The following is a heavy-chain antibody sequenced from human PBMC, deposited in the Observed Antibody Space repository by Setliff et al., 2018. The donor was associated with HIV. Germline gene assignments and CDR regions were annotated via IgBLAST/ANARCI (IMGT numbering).Heavy chain of an antibody. Sequence: PSETLSLACAVYGGSFSGNYWSWIRQPPGKGLEWIGSICGTWKTYYNPSLKSRVTISVDTSKNQLSLKMTSVTAADTAVYYCATEEGTTVHRIGFWGQGTLVTVSS. CDR3: ATEEGTTVHRIGF. D-gene: IGHD4-17*01. CDR2: ICGTWKT. V-gene: IGHV4-34*01. CDR1: GGSFSGNY. J-gene: IGHJ4*02.